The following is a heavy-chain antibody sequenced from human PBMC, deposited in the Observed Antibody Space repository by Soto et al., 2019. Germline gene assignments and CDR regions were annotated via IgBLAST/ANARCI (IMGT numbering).Heavy chain of an antibody. Sequence: PGGSLRLSCAASGFAFTNYAMSWVRQAPGKGLEWVSAISDTGANTYYADSVKGRFTISRDNSKNTLYLQMINLRVEDKAVYYCADGGEWSFNFEYWGQGTLVTVSS. D-gene: IGHD3-3*01. V-gene: IGHV3-23*01. J-gene: IGHJ4*02. CDR2: ISDTGANT. CDR1: GFAFTNYA. CDR3: ADGGEWSFNFEY.